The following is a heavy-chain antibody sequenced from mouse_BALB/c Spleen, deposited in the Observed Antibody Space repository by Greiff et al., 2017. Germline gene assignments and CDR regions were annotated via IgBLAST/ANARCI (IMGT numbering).Heavy chain of an antibody. J-gene: IGHJ3*01. CDR3: AREAGLRRGAWFAY. D-gene: IGHD2-2*01. Sequence: VKLMESGAELVKPGASVKLSCKASGYTFTSYYLYWVKQRPGQGLEWIGEINPSNGGTNFNEKFKSKATLPADKSSSTAYMQLSSLTSEDSAVYYCAREAGLRRGAWFAYWGEGTLVTVSA. CDR2: INPSNGGT. V-gene: IGHV1S81*02. CDR1: GYTFTSYY.